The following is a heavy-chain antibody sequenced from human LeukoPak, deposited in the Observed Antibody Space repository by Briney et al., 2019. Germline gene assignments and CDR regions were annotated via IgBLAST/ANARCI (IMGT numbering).Heavy chain of an antibody. CDR2: IRRESEFI. CDR1: GFSISSFP. D-gene: IGHD3-9*01. J-gene: IGHJ3*01. Sequence: GGSLRLSCADSGFSISSFPFNWVRQAPGKGLEWIAHIRRESEFISYADSVKGRFTISRDNGKKTLYLQMSSLRDEDTAVYFCVRHHDWAFDLWGQGTMVTVSS. V-gene: IGHV3-48*02. CDR3: VRHHDWAFDL.